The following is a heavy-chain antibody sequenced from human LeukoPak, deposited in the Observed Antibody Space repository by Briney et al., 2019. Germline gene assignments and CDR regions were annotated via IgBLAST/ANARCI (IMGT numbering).Heavy chain of an antibody. D-gene: IGHD2/OR15-2a*01. CDR2: VNPNSGDT. J-gene: IGHJ5*02. V-gene: IGHV1-2*02. CDR3: AREGTTTMSGWFDP. Sequence: ASVNVSCKASGYTFTGYYMHWVRQAPGQGLEWMGWVNPNSGDTNYAQKFQGRVTVTRDASISTAYMELSRLRSDDTAVYYCAREGTTTMSGWFDPWGQGTLVTVSS. CDR1: GYTFTGYY.